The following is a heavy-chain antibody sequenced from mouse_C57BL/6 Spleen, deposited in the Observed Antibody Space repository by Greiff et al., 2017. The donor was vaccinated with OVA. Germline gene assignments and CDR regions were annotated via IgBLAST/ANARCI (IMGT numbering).Heavy chain of an antibody. V-gene: IGHV1-19*01. CDR1: GYTFTDYY. Sequence: EVQLQQSGPVLVKPGASVKMSCKASGYTFTDYYMNWVKQSHGKSLEWIGVINPYNGGTSYNQKFKGKATLTVDKSSSTAYMELNSLTSEDSAVYYCARSDDYFDYWGKGTTLTVSS. J-gene: IGHJ2*01. CDR2: INPYNGGT. D-gene: IGHD2-3*01. CDR3: ARSDDYFDY.